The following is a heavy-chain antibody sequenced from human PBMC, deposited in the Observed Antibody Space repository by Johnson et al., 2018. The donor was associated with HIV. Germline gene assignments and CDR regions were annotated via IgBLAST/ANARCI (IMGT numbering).Heavy chain of an antibody. Sequence: QVQLVESGGGVVQPGRYLRLSCAASGFTFSSYAMHWVRQAPGKGLEWVAVISYDGSNKYYADSVKGRFTISRDDSKNTLYLQMNSLRAEDTAVYYCARGEGDYGVGSAFDIWGQGTMVTVSS. CDR3: ARGEGDYGVGSAFDI. CDR1: GFTFSSYA. J-gene: IGHJ3*02. CDR2: ISYDGSNK. V-gene: IGHV3-30*04. D-gene: IGHD4-17*01.